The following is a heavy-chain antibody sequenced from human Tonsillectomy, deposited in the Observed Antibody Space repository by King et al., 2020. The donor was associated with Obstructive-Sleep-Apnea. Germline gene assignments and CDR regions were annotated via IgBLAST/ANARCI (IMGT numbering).Heavy chain of an antibody. Sequence: TLKESGPTLVKPTQTLTLTCTFSGFSLSTSGVGVGWIRQPPGKALEWLALIYWDDDKRYSPSLKSRLTITKDTSKNQVVLTMTNMDPVDTATYYCEHRPTMVRGVAYYGMDVWGQGTTVTVSS. CDR2: IYWDDDK. CDR1: GFSLSTSGVG. V-gene: IGHV2-5*02. CDR3: EHRPTMVRGVAYYGMDV. D-gene: IGHD3-10*01. J-gene: IGHJ6*02.